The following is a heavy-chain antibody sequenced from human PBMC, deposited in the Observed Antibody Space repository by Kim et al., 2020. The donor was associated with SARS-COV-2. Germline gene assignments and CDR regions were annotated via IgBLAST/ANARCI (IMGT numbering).Heavy chain of an antibody. CDR2: ISYDGSNK. CDR1: GFTFSSYA. CDR3: ARSRTAAGPSFDY. D-gene: IGHD6-13*01. Sequence: GGSLRLSCAASGFTFSSYAMHWVRQAPGKGLEWVAVISYDGSNKYYADSVKGRFTISRDNSKNTLYLQMNSLRAEDTAVYYCARSRTAAGPSFDYWGQGT. V-gene: IGHV3-30*04. J-gene: IGHJ4*02.